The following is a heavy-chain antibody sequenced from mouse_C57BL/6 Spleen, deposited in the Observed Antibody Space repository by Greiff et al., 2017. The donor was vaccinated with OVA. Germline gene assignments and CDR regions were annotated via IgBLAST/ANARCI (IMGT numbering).Heavy chain of an antibody. D-gene: IGHD1-1*01. CDR3: AIEGYYYGSSVFAY. J-gene: IGHJ3*01. V-gene: IGHV1-74*01. Sequence: QVQLQQPGAELVKPGASVKVSCKASGYTFTSYWMHWVKQRPGQGLEWIGRIHPSDSDTNYNQKFKGKATLTVDKSSSTAYMQLSSLTSEDSAVYYWAIEGYYYGSSVFAYWGQGTLVTVSA. CDR1: GYTFTSYW. CDR2: IHPSDSDT.